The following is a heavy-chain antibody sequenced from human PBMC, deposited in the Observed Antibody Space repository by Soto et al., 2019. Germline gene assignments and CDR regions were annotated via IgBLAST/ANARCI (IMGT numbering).Heavy chain of an antibody. J-gene: IGHJ5*02. Sequence: PSQTLSPTCAISGDSVSSNTASWNWIRQSPSRGLEWLGRTYFRSKWYNDYAVSVKSRIIINPDTSNNQFSLQLNSVTPEDTAVYFCAKGDNLGPKTGYAFDPWGQGIMVTVSS. CDR3: AKGDNLGPKTGYAFDP. CDR2: TYFRSKWYN. D-gene: IGHD5-12*01. CDR1: GDSVSSNTAS. V-gene: IGHV6-1*01.